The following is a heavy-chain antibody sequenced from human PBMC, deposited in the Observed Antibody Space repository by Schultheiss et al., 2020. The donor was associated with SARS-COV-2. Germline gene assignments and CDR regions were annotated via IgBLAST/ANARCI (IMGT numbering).Heavy chain of an antibody. Sequence: GESLKISCQASGYTFTSYYMHWVRQAPGQGLEWMGIINPSGGSTSYAQKFQGRVTMTRDTSTSTVYMELSSLRSEDTAVYYCARDRHCSSTSCYMQGSSWYYYYYMDVWGKGTTVTVSS. V-gene: IGHV1-46*01. J-gene: IGHJ6*03. CDR2: INPSGGST. CDR1: GYTFTSYY. CDR3: ARDRHCSSTSCYMQGSSWYYYYYMDV. D-gene: IGHD2-2*02.